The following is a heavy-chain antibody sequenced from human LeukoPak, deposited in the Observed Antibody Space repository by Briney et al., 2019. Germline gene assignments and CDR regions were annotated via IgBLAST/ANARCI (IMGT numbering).Heavy chain of an antibody. V-gene: IGHV1-2*02. D-gene: IGHD3-10*01. Sequence: ASVKVSCKASGYTFTGYYMHWGRQAPGQGLEWMGWINPNSGGTNYAQKFQGRVTMTRDTSISTAYMELSRLRSDDTAVYYCALLWFGEYYFDYWGQGTLVTVSS. CDR1: GYTFTGYY. CDR2: INPNSGGT. CDR3: ALLWFGEYYFDY. J-gene: IGHJ4*02.